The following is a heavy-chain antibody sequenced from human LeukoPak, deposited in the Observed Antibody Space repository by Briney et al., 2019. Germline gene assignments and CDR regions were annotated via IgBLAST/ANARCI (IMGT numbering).Heavy chain of an antibody. Sequence: GGSLRLSCAASGFTFSSYWLSWVRQPPGKGLEWVSAISGSGGSTYYADSVKGRFTISRDNSKNTLYLQMNSLRAEDTAVYYCAKDQAPYYYDSSGYYCYFDYWGQGTLVTVSS. CDR2: ISGSGGST. V-gene: IGHV3-23*01. J-gene: IGHJ4*02. CDR1: GFTFSSYW. CDR3: AKDQAPYYYDSSGYYCYFDY. D-gene: IGHD3-22*01.